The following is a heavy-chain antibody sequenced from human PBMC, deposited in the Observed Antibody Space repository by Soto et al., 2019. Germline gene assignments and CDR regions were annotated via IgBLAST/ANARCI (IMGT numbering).Heavy chain of an antibody. V-gene: IGHV4-30-4*01. J-gene: IGHJ5*01. CDR3: ARGRYCLTGRCFPNWFDS. CDR1: GDSISTVDYF. D-gene: IGHD2-15*01. CDR2: IYKSTTT. Sequence: SETLSLTCSVSGDSISTVDYFWSWIREAPGQALEYIGYIYKSTTTYYNPSFESRVAISLDTSKSQFSLNVTSVTAADTAVYFCARGRYCLTGRCFPNWFDSWGQGTLVTVSS.